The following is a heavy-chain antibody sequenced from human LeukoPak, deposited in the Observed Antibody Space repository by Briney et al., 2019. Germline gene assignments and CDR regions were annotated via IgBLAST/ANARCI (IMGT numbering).Heavy chain of an antibody. CDR3: ARDANWVPGDDAFDI. J-gene: IGHJ3*02. V-gene: IGHV1-2*02. CDR1: GYTFTGYY. CDR2: INPNSGGT. D-gene: IGHD1-1*01. Sequence: ASVKVSCKTSGYTFTGYYMHWVRQAPGQGLEWMGWINPNSGGTNYAQKFQGRVTMTKDTSISTAYMELSRLRSDDTAVYYCARDANWVPGDDAFDIWGQGTMVTVSS.